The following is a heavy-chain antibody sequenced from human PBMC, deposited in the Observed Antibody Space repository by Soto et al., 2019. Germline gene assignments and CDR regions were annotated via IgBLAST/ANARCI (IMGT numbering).Heavy chain of an antibody. V-gene: IGHV3-21*01. D-gene: IGHD1-20*01. CDR1: GFTFSSYS. J-gene: IGHJ3*02. CDR2: ISSSTSYI. CDR3: ARDLYITNQDAFDI. Sequence: GGALRLSCAASGFTFSSYSMNWVRPAPGKGLEWVSSISSSTSYIYYADSVKGRFTISRDNSKNSLYLQMNSLRAEDTAVYYCARDLYITNQDAFDIWGQGTMVTVSS.